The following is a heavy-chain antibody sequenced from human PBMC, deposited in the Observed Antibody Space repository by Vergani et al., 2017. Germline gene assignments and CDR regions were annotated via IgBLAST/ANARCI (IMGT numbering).Heavy chain of an antibody. Sequence: QVQLQQWGAGLLKPSETLSLTCAVYGGSFSGYYWSWIRQPPGKGLEWIGEINHSGSTNYNPSLKSRVIISVDTSKNQFSLKLSSVTAADTAVYYCARYCSSTSCYAFDYWGQGTLVTVSS. CDR3: ARYCSSTSCYAFDY. CDR2: INHSGST. D-gene: IGHD2-2*01. V-gene: IGHV4-34*01. J-gene: IGHJ4*02. CDR1: GGSFSGYY.